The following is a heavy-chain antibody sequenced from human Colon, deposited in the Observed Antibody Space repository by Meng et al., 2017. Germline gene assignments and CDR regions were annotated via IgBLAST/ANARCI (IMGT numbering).Heavy chain of an antibody. CDR2: IYDNGYT. CDR3: ARGYRGSTYFAY. V-gene: IGHV4-34*11. Sequence: QVQLQQWGEGLLKPSETLSLTCGVYGGSLSGYFWSWIRQSPGKGLEWIGNIYDNGYTYYSPSLRSRVTISVDRSNNQFSLNLNSVTAADTAVYFCARGYRGSTYFAYWGQGILVTVSS. CDR1: GGSLSGYF. J-gene: IGHJ4*02. D-gene: IGHD3-16*01.